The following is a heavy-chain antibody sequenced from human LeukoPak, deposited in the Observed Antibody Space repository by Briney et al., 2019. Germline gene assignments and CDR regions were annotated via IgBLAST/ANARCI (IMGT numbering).Heavy chain of an antibody. V-gene: IGHV4-39*07. CDR1: GGSISSSSYY. Sequence: SETLPLTCTVSGGSISSSSYYWGWIRQPPGKGLEWIGSIYYSGSTYYNPPLKSRVTISVDTSKNQFSLKLSSVTAADTAVYYCARGRYYFDYWGQGTLVTVSS. CDR3: ARGRYYFDY. CDR2: IYYSGST. J-gene: IGHJ4*02.